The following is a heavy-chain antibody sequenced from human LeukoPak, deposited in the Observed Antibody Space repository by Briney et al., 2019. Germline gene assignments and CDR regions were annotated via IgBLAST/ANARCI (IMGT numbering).Heavy chain of an antibody. CDR3: AKGAYDYIEIAYFDY. Sequence: GGSLRLSGVASGFSFNNYAMNWVRQAPGKGLEGFSLIMGSSGSTFYADSVKGRFTISRDKSKNTLYLQMNSLRAEDTAVYYCAKGAYDYIEIAYFDYWGQGSLVTVSS. CDR1: GFSFNNYA. J-gene: IGHJ4*02. V-gene: IGHV3-23*01. D-gene: IGHD5-12*01. CDR2: IMGSSGST.